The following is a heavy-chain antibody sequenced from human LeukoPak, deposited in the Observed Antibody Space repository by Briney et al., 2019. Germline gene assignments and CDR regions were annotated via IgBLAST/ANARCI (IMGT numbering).Heavy chain of an antibody. CDR2: ISYDGSNK. CDR3: ASSNEYFQH. D-gene: IGHD4-11*01. Sequence: GGSLRLSCAASGFTFSSYAVHWVRQAPGKGLEWVAVISYDGSNKYYADSVKGRFTISRDNSKNTLYLQMNSLRAEDTAVYYCASSNEYFQHWGQGTLVTVSS. J-gene: IGHJ1*01. V-gene: IGHV3-30-3*01. CDR1: GFTFSSYA.